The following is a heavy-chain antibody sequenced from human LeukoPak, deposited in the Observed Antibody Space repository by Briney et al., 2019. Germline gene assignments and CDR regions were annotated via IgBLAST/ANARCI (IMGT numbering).Heavy chain of an antibody. D-gene: IGHD1-26*01. Sequence: GGSLRLSCAASGFTFSSYAMSWVRQAPGKGLEWVSAISGSGGSTYYADSVKGRFTISRDNSKNTLYLQMNSLRSEDTAVYYCAKGRSGSPLSDAAFDIWGQGTMVTVSS. CDR2: ISGSGGST. CDR1: GFTFSSYA. J-gene: IGHJ3*02. CDR3: AKGRSGSPLSDAAFDI. V-gene: IGHV3-23*01.